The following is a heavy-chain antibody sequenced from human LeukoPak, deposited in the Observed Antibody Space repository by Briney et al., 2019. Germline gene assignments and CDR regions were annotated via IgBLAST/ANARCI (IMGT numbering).Heavy chain of an antibody. CDR2: IGSSSRSI. CDR3: ARDTDLRWGNWFDR. Sequence: GGSLRLSCAASGFTFRRSNMHWVRQSPGKGLEWVSYIGSSSRSIYYADSVKGRFTISRDDAKNSLYLQMNSLRAEYTAVYYCARDTDLRWGNWFDRRGQASLVSVCS. D-gene: IGHD3-16*01. J-gene: IGHJ5*02. CDR1: GFTFRRSN. V-gene: IGHV3-48*01.